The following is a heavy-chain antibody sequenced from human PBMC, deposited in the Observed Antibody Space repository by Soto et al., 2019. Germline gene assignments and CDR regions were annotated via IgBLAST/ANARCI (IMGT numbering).Heavy chain of an antibody. V-gene: IGHV3-23*01. CDR1: GFTFSSYA. CDR2: ISGSGGST. Sequence: PGGSLRLSCAASGFTFSSYAMSWVRQAPGKGLEWVSAISGSGGSTYYADSVKGRFTISRGNSKNTLYLQMNSLRAEDTAVYYCAKDPRYGDYLFRGITHPWGQGTLVTVSS. CDR3: AKDPRYGDYLFRGITHP. D-gene: IGHD4-17*01. J-gene: IGHJ4*02.